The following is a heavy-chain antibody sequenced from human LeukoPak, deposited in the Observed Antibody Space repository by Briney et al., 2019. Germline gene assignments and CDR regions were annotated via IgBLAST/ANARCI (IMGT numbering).Heavy chain of an antibody. CDR3: ARHMYGNVIGAFDI. D-gene: IGHD4-23*01. J-gene: IGHJ3*02. Sequence: PSETLSLTCTVSDGSINTSFWSWIRQPPGKGLEWIGYVFHSGNTDYNPSLKSRVLTSIDTSKKQFSLKLSSVTAADTAVYYCARHMYGNVIGAFDIWGQGTMVTVSS. V-gene: IGHV4-59*08. CDR2: VFHSGNT. CDR1: DGSINTSF.